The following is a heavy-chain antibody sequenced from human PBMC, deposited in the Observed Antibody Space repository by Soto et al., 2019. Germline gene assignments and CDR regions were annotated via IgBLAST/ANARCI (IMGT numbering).Heavy chain of an antibody. CDR3: ARDLGVALATLTLDS. D-gene: IGHD2-15*01. CDR1: GFTFSTYS. Sequence: GGSLRLSCGASGFTFSTYSMNWVRQAPGKGLEWVADITTSSSFRFYADSVKGRFTISRDDAKNSLYLQMNNLRVEDTGVYYCARDLGVALATLTLDSWGQGTLVTVSS. V-gene: IGHV3-21*01. J-gene: IGHJ4*02. CDR2: ITTSSSFR.